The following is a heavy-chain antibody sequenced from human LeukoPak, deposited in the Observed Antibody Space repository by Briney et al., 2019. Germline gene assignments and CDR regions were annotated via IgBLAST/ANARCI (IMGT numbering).Heavy chain of an antibody. CDR1: GYTFTGYY. V-gene: IGHV1-2*02. J-gene: IGHJ4*02. D-gene: IGHD3-10*01. CDR3: ARAVITMVRGCMGY. Sequence: ASLKVSCKASGYTFTGYYMYWVRQAPGQGLEWMGWINPNSGGTNYAQKFQGRVTMTRDTSISTAYMELSRLRSDDTAVYYCARAVITMVRGCMGYWGQGTLVTVSS. CDR2: INPNSGGT.